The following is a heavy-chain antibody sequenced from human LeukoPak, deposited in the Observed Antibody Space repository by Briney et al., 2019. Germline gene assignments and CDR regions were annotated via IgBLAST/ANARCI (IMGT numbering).Heavy chain of an antibody. CDR3: AREVYGCSGGSCYEGENWFDP. D-gene: IGHD2-15*01. V-gene: IGHV1-18*01. CDR2: ISAYNGNT. CDR1: GYTFTSYG. J-gene: IGHJ5*02. Sequence: ASVKVSCKASGYTFTSYGISWVRQAPGQGLEWMGWISAYNGNTNYAQKLQGRVTMTTDTSTSTAYMELRSLRSDDTAVYYCAREVYGCSGGSCYEGENWFDPWGQGTLVTASS.